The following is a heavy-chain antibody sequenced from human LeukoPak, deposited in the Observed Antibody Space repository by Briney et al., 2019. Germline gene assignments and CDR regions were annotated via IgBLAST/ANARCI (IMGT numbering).Heavy chain of an antibody. Sequence: SETLSLTCSVSGGSISIYYWTWIRQIPGKGLEWIGYIYYTGTTNYNPLFESRATISVDTSKNQFSLKLTSVTAADTAVYYCARGGGMGHYYYYMDVWGKGTTVTISS. CDR2: IYYTGTT. D-gene: IGHD5-24*01. V-gene: IGHV4-59*01. J-gene: IGHJ6*03. CDR3: ARGGGMGHYYYYMDV. CDR1: GGSISIYY.